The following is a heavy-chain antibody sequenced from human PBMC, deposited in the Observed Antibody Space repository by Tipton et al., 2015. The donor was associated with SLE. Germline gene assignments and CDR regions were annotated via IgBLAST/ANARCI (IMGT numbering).Heavy chain of an antibody. Sequence: TLSLTCTVSGASISSSTYYWGWIRQPPGKGLEWIGNIYYSGNTYYNPSLKSRVTISVDTSKNQFSLKLSSVTAADTAVYYCARAPYYDILTGYYKAPGAFDIWGQGTMVTVSS. CDR3: ARAPYYDILTGYYKAPGAFDI. D-gene: IGHD3-9*01. J-gene: IGHJ3*02. CDR2: IYYSGNT. V-gene: IGHV4-39*07. CDR1: GASISSSTYY.